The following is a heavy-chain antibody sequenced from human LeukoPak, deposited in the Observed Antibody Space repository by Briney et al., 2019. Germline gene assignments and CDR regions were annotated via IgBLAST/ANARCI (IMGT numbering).Heavy chain of an antibody. CDR2: INPNSGGT. V-gene: IGHV1-2*02. CDR3: ARDLVGMPGGDFDY. J-gene: IGHJ4*02. Sequence: ASVKVSCKASGYTFTGYYMHWVRQAPGPGLESMGWINPNSGGTNYAQKFQGRVTMTRDTSISTAYMELSRLRSDDTAVYYCARDLVGMPGGDFDYWGQGTLVTVSS. CDR1: GYTFTGYY. D-gene: IGHD2-2*01.